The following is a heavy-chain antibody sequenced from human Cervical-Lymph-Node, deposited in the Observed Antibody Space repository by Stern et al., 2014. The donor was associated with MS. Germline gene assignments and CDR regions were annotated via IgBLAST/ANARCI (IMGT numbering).Heavy chain of an antibody. CDR3: AITIGSGWFDP. Sequence: QVQLVQSGGGLVKPGGSLRLSCAASGITFSEQYMSWIRQAPGKGLEWVSDISSGGSSIYYADSVKGRFTISRDNAKNSLYLQMNSLRVEDTAIYYCAITIGSGWFDPWGQGTLVTVSS. D-gene: IGHD5-24*01. V-gene: IGHV3-11*01. J-gene: IGHJ5*02. CDR1: GITFSEQY. CDR2: ISSGGSSI.